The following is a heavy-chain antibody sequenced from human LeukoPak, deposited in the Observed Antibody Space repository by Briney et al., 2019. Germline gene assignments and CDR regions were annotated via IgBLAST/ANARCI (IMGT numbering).Heavy chain of an antibody. CDR2: INQDGSEG. CDR1: GFTFSNYW. V-gene: IGHV3-7*01. CDR3: VRDGGVSGYDLLDY. Sequence: GGSLRLSCAASGFTFSNYWMTWVRQAPGKGLEWVAHINQDGSEGHYMDSVKARFTISRDNAKNSLSLQMNSLRAEDTAVYYCVRDGGVSGYDLLDYWGQGTLVTVSS. J-gene: IGHJ4*02. D-gene: IGHD5-12*01.